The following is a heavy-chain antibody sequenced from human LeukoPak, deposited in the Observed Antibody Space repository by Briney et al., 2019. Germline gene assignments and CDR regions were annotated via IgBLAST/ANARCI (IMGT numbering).Heavy chain of an antibody. J-gene: IGHJ4*02. CDR2: IGDGGST. CDR3: AKGGIGEPGALGN. Sequence: GGSLRLSCAASGFTFRSYAMTWVRQAPGKGLEWVSSIGDGGSTYYTDSVKGRFTISRDNSKNTLYLQMNSLRAEDAALYHCAKGGIGEPGALGNWGQGTLVTVS. V-gene: IGHV3-23*01. D-gene: IGHD6-13*01. CDR1: GFTFRSYA.